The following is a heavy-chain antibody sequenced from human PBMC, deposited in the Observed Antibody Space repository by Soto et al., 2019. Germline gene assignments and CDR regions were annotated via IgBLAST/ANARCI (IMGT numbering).Heavy chain of an antibody. V-gene: IGHV3-53*04. Sequence: GGSLRLSCAASGFTVSSNYMSWVRQAPGKGLEWVSVIYSGGSTYYADSVKGRFTISRHNSKNTLYLQMNSLRAEDTAVYYCARDGAVAEDYYYYGMDVWGQGTTVTVSS. CDR1: GFTVSSNY. J-gene: IGHJ6*02. CDR2: IYSGGST. CDR3: ARDGAVAEDYYYYGMDV. D-gene: IGHD6-19*01.